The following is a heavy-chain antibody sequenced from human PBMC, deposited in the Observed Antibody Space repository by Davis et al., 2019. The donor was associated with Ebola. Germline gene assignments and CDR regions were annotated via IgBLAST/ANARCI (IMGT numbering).Heavy chain of an antibody. D-gene: IGHD6-6*01. CDR1: GFTFSSYA. CDR3: ARGPSIAARPSHYYYYGMDV. Sequence: GGSLRRSCAASGFTFSSYAMSWVRQAPGKGLEWVSAISGSGGSTYYADSVKGRFTISRDNSKNTLYLQMNSLRAEDTAVYYCARGPSIAARPSHYYYYGMDVWGQGTTVTVSS. V-gene: IGHV3-23*01. J-gene: IGHJ6*02. CDR2: ISGSGGST.